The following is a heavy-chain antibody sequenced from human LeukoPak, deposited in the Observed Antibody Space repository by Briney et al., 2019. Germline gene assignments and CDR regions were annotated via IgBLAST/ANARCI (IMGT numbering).Heavy chain of an antibody. V-gene: IGHV4-59*01. CDR2: IYYSGST. CDR1: GGSISSYY. CDR3: ARTVWGSYREASYFDY. J-gene: IGHJ4*02. D-gene: IGHD3-16*02. Sequence: SETLSLTCTVSGGSISSYYWSWIRQPPGKGLEWIGYIYYSGSTNYNPSLKSRVTISVDTSKNQFSLKLSSVTAADTAVYYCARTVWGSYREASYFDYWGQGTLVTVSS.